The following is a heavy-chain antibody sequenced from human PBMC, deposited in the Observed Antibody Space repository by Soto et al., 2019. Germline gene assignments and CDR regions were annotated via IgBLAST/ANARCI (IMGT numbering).Heavy chain of an antibody. CDR1: GYSFTGYY. V-gene: IGHV1-2*02. Sequence: HEHLVQSGAEVKRPGASLKVSCKASGYSFTGYYIHWVRQAPGQGLEWMGWINPDSGATNYAQNFPGGVTLTSDPSISTASMDLTSLTSDDTAVYYCARGDYGTGGYPFPYFDYWGQGTLVIVSS. D-gene: IGHD2-8*02. CDR3: ARGDYGTGGYPFPYFDY. CDR2: INPDSGAT. J-gene: IGHJ4*02.